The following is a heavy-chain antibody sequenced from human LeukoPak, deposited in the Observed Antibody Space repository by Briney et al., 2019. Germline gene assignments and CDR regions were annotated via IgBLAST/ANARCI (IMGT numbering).Heavy chain of an antibody. V-gene: IGHV1-69*04. CDR3: ARDTVFDRSRNLYCGGDCYSMYFDY. Sequence: SVKVSCKASGGTFSSYAISWVRQAPGQGLEWMGRIIPILGIANYAQKFQGRVTITADKFTSTAYMELSSLRSEDTAVYYCARDTVFDRSRNLYCGGDCYSMYFDYWGQGTLVTVSS. D-gene: IGHD2-21*02. CDR1: GGTFSSYA. J-gene: IGHJ4*02. CDR2: IIPILGIA.